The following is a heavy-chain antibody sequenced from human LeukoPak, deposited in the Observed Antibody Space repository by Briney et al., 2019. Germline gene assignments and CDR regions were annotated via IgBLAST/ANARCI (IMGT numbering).Heavy chain of an antibody. V-gene: IGHV3-23*01. D-gene: IGHD1-26*01. CDR2: ISGSGGST. CDR3: AKAGGSYHYYYGMDV. CDR1: GFTFSSYA. Sequence: GGSLRPSCAASGFTFSSYAMSWVRQTPGKGLEWVSAISGSGGSTYYADSVKGRFTISRDNSKNTLYLQMNSLRAEDTAVYYCAKAGGSYHYYYGMDVWGQGTTVTVSS. J-gene: IGHJ6*02.